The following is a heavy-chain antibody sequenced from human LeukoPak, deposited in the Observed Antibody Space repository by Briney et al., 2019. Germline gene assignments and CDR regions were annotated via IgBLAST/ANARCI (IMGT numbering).Heavy chain of an antibody. J-gene: IGHJ4*02. D-gene: IGHD3-10*01. CDR2: ISSGGSSI. CDR3: ARGKSRYYGSGSYFDY. CDR1: GFTFSSYE. V-gene: IGHV3-48*03. Sequence: GGSLRLSCAASGFTFSSYEMNWVRQVPGKGREWVSYISSGGSSIYYADSVKGRFTISRDNAKNSLSLQMNSLRAEDTAVYYCARGKSRYYGSGSYFDYWGQGTLVTVSS.